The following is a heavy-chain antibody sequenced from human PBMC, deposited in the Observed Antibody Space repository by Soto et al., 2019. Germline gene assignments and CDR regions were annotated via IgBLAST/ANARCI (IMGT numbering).Heavy chain of an antibody. V-gene: IGHV3-30*04. J-gene: IGHJ5*02. CDR3: AKDPAHYGDYGNWFDP. CDR2: ISYDGSNK. Sequence: QVQLVESGGGVVQPGRSLRLSCAASGFTFRSYTLHWVRQAPGKGLEWVAVISYDGSNKYYADSVKGRFTISRDNSKNTLYLQMNSLRPEDTAVYYCAKDPAHYGDYGNWFDPWGQGTLVTVSS. CDR1: GFTFRSYT. D-gene: IGHD4-17*01.